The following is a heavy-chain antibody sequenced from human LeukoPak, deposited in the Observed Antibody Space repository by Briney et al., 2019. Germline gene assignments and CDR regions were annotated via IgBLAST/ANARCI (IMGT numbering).Heavy chain of an antibody. D-gene: IGHD6-13*01. CDR1: GFTFYSDG. J-gene: IGHJ4*02. Sequence: GRSLRLSCAASGFTFYSDGMHWVRQAPGKGLEWVAVIWYDGSNKFYADSVKGRFTISRDNSKNTLYLQMNSLRAEDTAVYYCARDRTAADLYYWGQGTLVTVSS. CDR3: ARDRTAADLYY. CDR2: IWYDGSNK. V-gene: IGHV3-33*01.